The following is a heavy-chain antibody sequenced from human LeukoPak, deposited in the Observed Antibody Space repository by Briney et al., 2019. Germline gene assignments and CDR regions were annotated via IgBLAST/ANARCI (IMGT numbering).Heavy chain of an antibody. J-gene: IGHJ4*02. CDR3: ARGRITMVRGVKRDYYFDY. V-gene: IGHV1-69*04. Sequence: GASVKVSCKASGGTFSSYAISWVRQAPGQGLEWMGRIIPILGIANYAQKFQGRVTITADKSTSTAYMELSSLRSEDTAVYYCARGRITMVRGVKRDYYFDYWGQGTLVTVSS. CDR1: GGTFSSYA. D-gene: IGHD3-10*01. CDR2: IIPILGIA.